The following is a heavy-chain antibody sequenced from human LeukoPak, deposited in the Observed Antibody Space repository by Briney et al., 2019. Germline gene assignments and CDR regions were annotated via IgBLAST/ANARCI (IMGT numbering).Heavy chain of an antibody. J-gene: IGHJ4*02. CDR2: IYYSGST. CDR3: ARVPSDYYDSSGYQLDS. D-gene: IGHD3-22*01. V-gene: IGHV4-39*07. CDR1: GGSISSGSYY. Sequence: SETLSLTCTVSGGSISSGSYYWGWIRQPPGKGLEWIGSIYYSGSTYYNPSLKSRVTISVDTSKNQFSLKLSSVTAADTAVYYCARVPSDYYDSSGYQLDSWGQGTLVTVSS.